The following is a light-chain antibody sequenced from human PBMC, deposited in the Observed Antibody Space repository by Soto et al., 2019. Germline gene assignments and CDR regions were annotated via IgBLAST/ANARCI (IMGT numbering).Light chain of an antibody. CDR1: QGIISY. Sequence: VIWMTQSPSLLSTSTGDRVTISCRISQGIISYLAWYQQEPGKAPELLIHGASVLQTVVPSRFSGSGNGPGTDFTLTISSLQPEDFATNFCQQIKSYPRVTFGQGAKVDI. J-gene: IGKJ1*01. CDR3: QQIKSYPRVT. CDR2: GAS. V-gene: IGKV1D-8*01.